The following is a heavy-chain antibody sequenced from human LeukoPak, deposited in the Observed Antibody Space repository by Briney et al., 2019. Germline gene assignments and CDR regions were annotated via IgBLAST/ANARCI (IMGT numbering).Heavy chain of an antibody. CDR2: IYYSGST. D-gene: IGHD6-13*01. Sequence: SETLSLTCTVSGGSISSYYWSWIRQPPGKGLEWIGYIYYSGSTNYNPSLKSRVTISVDTSKNQFSLKLSSVTAADTAVYYCARANPLYSSSWDYWGQGTLVTVSS. CDR1: GGSISSYY. V-gene: IGHV4-59*01. J-gene: IGHJ4*02. CDR3: ARANPLYSSSWDY.